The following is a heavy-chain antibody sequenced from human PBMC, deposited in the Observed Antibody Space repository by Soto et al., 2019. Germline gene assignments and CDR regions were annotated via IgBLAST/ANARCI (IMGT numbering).Heavy chain of an antibody. V-gene: IGHV3-66*01. CDR3: ARVPSSSYHYFDY. CDR1: GFTVSSYY. Sequence: PGGSLRLSCAASGFTVSSYYMSWVRQAPGKGLEWVSVIYSAGSADFADSVKGRFTISRDNSKNTLYLQMSSLRAEDTAVYYCARVPSSSYHYFDYWGQGTLVTVLL. D-gene: IGHD6-13*01. CDR2: IYSAGSA. J-gene: IGHJ4*02.